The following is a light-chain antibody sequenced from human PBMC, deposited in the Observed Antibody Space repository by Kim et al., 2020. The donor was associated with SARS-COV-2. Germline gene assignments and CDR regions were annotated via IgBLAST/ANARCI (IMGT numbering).Light chain of an antibody. CDR2: AAS. V-gene: IGKV1-27*01. Sequence: ASVGDRVTITCRASQDIANCLAWYQQKPGKVPQVLIYAASTLQSGVPTRFSGSGSGTEFTLTIGSLQTEDVATYYCQKYNSAPWTFGPGTKVDIK. CDR3: QKYNSAPWT. J-gene: IGKJ1*01. CDR1: QDIANC.